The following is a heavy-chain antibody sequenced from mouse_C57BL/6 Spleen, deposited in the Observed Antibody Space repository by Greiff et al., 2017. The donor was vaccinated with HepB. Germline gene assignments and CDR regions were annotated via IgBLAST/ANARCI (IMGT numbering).Heavy chain of an antibody. V-gene: IGHV1-26*01. J-gene: IGHJ2*01. CDR2: INPNNGGT. D-gene: IGHD2-3*01. CDR1: GYTFTDYY. Sequence: EVQLQQSGPELVKPGASVKISCKASGYTFTDYYMSWVKQSHGKSLEWIGDINPNNGGTSYNQKFKGKATLTVDKSSSTAYMELRSLTSEDSAVYYCARSDGYLYYFDYWGQGTTLTVSS. CDR3: ARSDGYLYYFDY.